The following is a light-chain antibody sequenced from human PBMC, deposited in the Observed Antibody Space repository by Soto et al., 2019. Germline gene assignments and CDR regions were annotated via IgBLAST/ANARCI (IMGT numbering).Light chain of an antibody. CDR1: QSVLYSSNNKNY. CDR3: QQYYSTPRT. CDR2: WAS. J-gene: IGKJ1*01. V-gene: IGKV4-1*01. Sequence: DIVMTQSPDSLAVSLGERATINCKSSQSVLYSSNNKNYLAWYQQKPGQPPKLLIYWASTRESGVPDRFSGSGSGTDFTLTISSLQAEDVAVYYCQQYYSTPRTFGQGTTVYSK.